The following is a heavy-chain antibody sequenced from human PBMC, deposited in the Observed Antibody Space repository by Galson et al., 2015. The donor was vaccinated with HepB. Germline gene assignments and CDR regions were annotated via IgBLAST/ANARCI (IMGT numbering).Heavy chain of an antibody. CDR3: AREREAHYDNIAYSVFDV. J-gene: IGHJ3*01. V-gene: IGHV1-69*13. D-gene: IGHD3-9*01. Sequence: SVKVSCKASGGTFSTSGITWVRQAPGQGLEWMGGLVPIFGSARYAQRFQGRVAVTADESKTTAYMELSNLRSEDTAVYYCAREREAHYDNIAYSVFDVWGQGTAVTVSS. CDR2: LVPIFGSA. CDR1: GGTFSTSG.